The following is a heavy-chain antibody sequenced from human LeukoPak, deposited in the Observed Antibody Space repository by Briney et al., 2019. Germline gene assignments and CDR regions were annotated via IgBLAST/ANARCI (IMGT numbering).Heavy chain of an antibody. CDR1: EFTFSSYF. Sequence: AGGSLRLSCAASEFTFSSYFMNWVRQAPGKGLEWVAVISYDGSNKKYADSVKGRFTISRVNSQKTLYLQMNSLRAEDAAVYYCARGAARMVEMGTMISFEYWGQGTLVTVSS. D-gene: IGHD5-24*01. CDR2: ISYDGSNK. CDR3: ARGAARMVEMGTMISFEY. V-gene: IGHV3-30*03. J-gene: IGHJ4*02.